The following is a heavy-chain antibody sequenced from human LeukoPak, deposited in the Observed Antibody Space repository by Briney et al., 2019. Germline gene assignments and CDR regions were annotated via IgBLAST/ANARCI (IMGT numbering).Heavy chain of an antibody. CDR3: ARVVLRGWSFDY. D-gene: IGHD2-15*01. Sequence: GGSLRLSCAASGFTFSSYSMNWVRQAPGKGLEWVSSISSSSSYIYYADSVKGRFTISRDNAKNSLYLQMNSLRDEDTAVYYCARVVLRGWSFDYWGQGTLVTVSS. V-gene: IGHV3-21*01. CDR1: GFTFSSYS. CDR2: ISSSSSYI. J-gene: IGHJ4*02.